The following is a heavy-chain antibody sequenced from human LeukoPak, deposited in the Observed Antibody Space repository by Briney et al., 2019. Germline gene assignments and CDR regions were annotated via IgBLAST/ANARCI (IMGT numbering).Heavy chain of an antibody. CDR1: GGTFSSYA. CDR3: ARAALVPAAIVHYYYYMDV. CDR2: IIPIFGTA. D-gene: IGHD2-2*01. V-gene: IGHV1-69*01. J-gene: IGHJ6*03. Sequence: SVKVSCKASGGTFSSYAISWVRQAPGQGLEWIGGIIPIFGTANYAQKFQGRVTITADESTSTACMELSSLRSEDTAVYYCARAALVPAAIVHYYYYMDVWGKGTTVTVSS.